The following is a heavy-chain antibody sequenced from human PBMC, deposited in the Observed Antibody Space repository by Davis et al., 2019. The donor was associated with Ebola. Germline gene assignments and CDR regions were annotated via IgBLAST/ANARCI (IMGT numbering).Heavy chain of an antibody. D-gene: IGHD1-26*01. Sequence: ASVKVSCKASGYAFTGYYMHWVRQAPGQGLEWMGWINPNSGGTNYAQKFQGRVTITADESTSTAYMELSSLRSEDTAVYYCASPMIVGATGRLDYWGQGTLVTVSS. V-gene: IGHV1-2*02. CDR3: ASPMIVGATGRLDY. CDR1: GYAFTGYY. J-gene: IGHJ4*02. CDR2: INPNSGGT.